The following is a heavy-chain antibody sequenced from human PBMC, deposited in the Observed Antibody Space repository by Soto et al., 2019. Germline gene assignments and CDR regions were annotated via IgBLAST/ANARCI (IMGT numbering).Heavy chain of an antibody. CDR2: TYYRSKWYN. CDR1: GDSVSSNSAA. D-gene: IGHD6-19*01. CDR3: ARGGRGWSSFYYYYGMDV. Sequence: SQTLSLTCAISGDSVSSNSAAWNWIRQSPSRGLEWLGRTYYRSKWYNDYAVSVKSRITINPDTSKNQFSLQLNSVTPEDTAVYYCARGGRGWSSFYYYYGMDVWGQGTTVTVSS. J-gene: IGHJ6*02. V-gene: IGHV6-1*01.